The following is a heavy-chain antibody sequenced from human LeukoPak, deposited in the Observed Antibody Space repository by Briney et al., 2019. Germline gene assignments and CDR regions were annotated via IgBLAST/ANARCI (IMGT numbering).Heavy chain of an antibody. J-gene: IGHJ4*02. CDR3: AICSSTWSGDRPDS. CDR1: GGTFRNYP. V-gene: IGHV1-69*13. D-gene: IGHD2-2*01. Sequence: SVKVSCKASGGTFRNYPISWVRQAPGQGLEWMGGILPIFRMTDYAEKFQGRVTITADESTTTAYLELNSLRSEDTAVYYCAICSSTWSGDRPDSWGQGSLVTVSS. CDR2: ILPIFRMT.